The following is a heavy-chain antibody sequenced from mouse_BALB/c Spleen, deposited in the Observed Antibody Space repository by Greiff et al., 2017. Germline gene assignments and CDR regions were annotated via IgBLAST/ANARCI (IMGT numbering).Heavy chain of an antibody. CDR1: GYTFSSYW. Sequence: VQLQQSGAELMKPGASVKISCKATGYTFSSYWIEWVKQRPGHGLEWIGEILPGSGSTNYNEKFKGKATFTADTSSNTAYMQLSSLTSEDSAVYYCARRGYGIYFDYWGQGTTLTVSS. D-gene: IGHD2-10*02. CDR3: ARRGYGIYFDY. J-gene: IGHJ2*01. V-gene: IGHV1-9*01. CDR2: ILPGSGST.